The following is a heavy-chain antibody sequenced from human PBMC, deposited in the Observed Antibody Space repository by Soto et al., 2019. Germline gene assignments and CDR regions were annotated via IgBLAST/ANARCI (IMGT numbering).Heavy chain of an antibody. V-gene: IGHV4-61*01. D-gene: IGHD6-13*01. CDR1: GGSVSSGSYY. Sequence: ETRSLTCTVSGGSVSSGSYYWSWIRQPPGKGLEWIGYIYYSGSTNYNPSLKSRVTISVDTSKNQFSLKLSSVTAADTAVYYCARDGAAAAGTGGNWFDPWGQGTLVTVSS. CDR3: ARDGAAAAGTGGNWFDP. CDR2: IYYSGST. J-gene: IGHJ5*02.